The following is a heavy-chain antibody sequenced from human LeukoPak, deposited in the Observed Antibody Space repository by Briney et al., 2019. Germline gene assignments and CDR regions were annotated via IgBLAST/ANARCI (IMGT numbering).Heavy chain of an antibody. CDR1: GLAFRNYG. CDR2: VNAKGDVT. D-gene: IGHD5-24*01. CDR3: AKEKGDGLPFDY. Sequence: GGSLRLSCSASGLAFRNYGMAWVRQAPGKGLDFVSAVNAKGDVTFYAVSVKGRFTMSRDNSKNTLYLQMNSLRAEDTAVYYCAKEKGDGLPFDYWGQGTLITVSS. J-gene: IGHJ4*02. V-gene: IGHV3-23*01.